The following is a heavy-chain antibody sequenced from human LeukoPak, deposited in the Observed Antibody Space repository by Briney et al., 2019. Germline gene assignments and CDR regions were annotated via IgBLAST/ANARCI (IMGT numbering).Heavy chain of an antibody. D-gene: IGHD6-6*01. CDR1: GFTFSNSA. J-gene: IGHJ4*02. CDR3: ANSPLAARPRLDY. V-gene: IGHV3-23*01. CDR2: LSSGGGST. Sequence: PGGSLTLSCAASGFTFSNSAMIWLRQAQGKGPEWVSGLSSGGGSTYYADSVKGRFTISRDNSKNTLYLKMSSLRAEDTAVYYCANSPLAARPRLDYWGQGTLVTVSS.